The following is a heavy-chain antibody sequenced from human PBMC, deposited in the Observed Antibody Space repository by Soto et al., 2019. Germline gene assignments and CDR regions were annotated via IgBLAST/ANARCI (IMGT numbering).Heavy chain of an antibody. J-gene: IGHJ6*02. CDR2: ISAYNGNT. CDR3: ARDRYGWDYYYYGMDV. CDR1: GYTFTSYG. D-gene: IGHD3-10*01. V-gene: IGHV1-18*04. Sequence: ASVKVSCKASGYTFTSYGISWVRQAPGQGLEWMGWISAYNGNTNYAQKLQGRVTMTTDTSTSTAYMELRSLRSDDTAVYYCARDRYGWDYYYYGMDVWGQGTTVTVSS.